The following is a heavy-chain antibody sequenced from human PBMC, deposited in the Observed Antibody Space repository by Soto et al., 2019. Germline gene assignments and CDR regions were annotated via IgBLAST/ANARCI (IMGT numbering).Heavy chain of an antibody. V-gene: IGHV4-30-4*01. CDR1: GGSISSGDYY. CDR2: IYYSGST. CDR3: ARERYCISTSCLPLGVWFDP. D-gene: IGHD2-2*01. Sequence: PSETLSLTCTVSGGSISSGDYYWSWIRQPPGKGLEWIGYIYYSGSTYYNPSLKSRVTISVDTSKNQFSLKLSSVTAADTAVYYCARERYCISTSCLPLGVWFDPWGQGTLVTVS. J-gene: IGHJ5*02.